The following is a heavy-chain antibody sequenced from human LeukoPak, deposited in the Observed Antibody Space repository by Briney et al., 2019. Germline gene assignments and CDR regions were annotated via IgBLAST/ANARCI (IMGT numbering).Heavy chain of an antibody. V-gene: IGHV1-2*02. Sequence: ASVKVSCKASGYTFTGYYMHWVRQAPGQGLEWMGWINPNSGGTNYAQKFQGRVTMTRDTSISTAYMELSRLRSDDTAVYYCARVGDLWFGELTAFDYWSQGTLVTVSS. J-gene: IGHJ4*02. CDR1: GYTFTGYY. CDR3: ARVGDLWFGELTAFDY. CDR2: INPNSGGT. D-gene: IGHD3-10*01.